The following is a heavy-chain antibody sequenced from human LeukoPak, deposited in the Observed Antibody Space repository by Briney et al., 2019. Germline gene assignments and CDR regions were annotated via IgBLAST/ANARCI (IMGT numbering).Heavy chain of an antibody. CDR2: IIPILGIA. J-gene: IGHJ3*02. Sequence: SVKVSCKASGGTFSSYAISWVRQAPGQGLEWMGRIIPILGIANYAQKFQGRVTITADKSTSTAYMELSSLRSEDTAVYYCARGGIYSSSWYGFTDAFDIWGQGTMVTVSS. D-gene: IGHD6-13*01. CDR3: ARGGIYSSSWYGFTDAFDI. CDR1: GGTFSSYA. V-gene: IGHV1-69*04.